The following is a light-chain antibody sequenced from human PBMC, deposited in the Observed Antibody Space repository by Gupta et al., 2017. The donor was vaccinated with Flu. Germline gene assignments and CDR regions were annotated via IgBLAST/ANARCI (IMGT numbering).Light chain of an antibody. V-gene: IGKV3-20*01. CDR1: KGLSNNS. CDR2: VAS. J-gene: IGKJ4*01. Sequence: KRAPLSGRAMKGLSNNSVACNKQNPGQGPKLLIFVASSRATGIANRFGGSGSGTDFTLTISGLEAEDFAVYHGQQYDTSPLTFGGGTRWRSN. CDR3: QQYDTSPLT.